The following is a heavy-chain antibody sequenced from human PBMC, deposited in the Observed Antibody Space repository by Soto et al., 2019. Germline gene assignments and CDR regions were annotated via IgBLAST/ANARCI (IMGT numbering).Heavy chain of an antibody. CDR3: ASRDPGTSVDY. CDR2: IYRTGST. V-gene: IGHV4-4*02. J-gene: IGHJ4*02. D-gene: IGHD1-7*01. CDR1: GCSFTSNNW. Sequence: SETLSLPCTVSGCSFTSNNWWTWVRQPPGQGLEWIGEIYRTGSTNYNPSLKSRVTISLDKSENQFSLKVTSLTAADTAVYYCASRDPGTSVDYWGQGTLVPVSS.